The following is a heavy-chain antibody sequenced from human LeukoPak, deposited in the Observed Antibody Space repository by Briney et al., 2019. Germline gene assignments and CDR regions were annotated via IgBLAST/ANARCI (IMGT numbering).Heavy chain of an antibody. J-gene: IGHJ4*02. V-gene: IGHV3-23*01. CDR3: AKSVYHPGNY. D-gene: IGHD3-10*01. CDR1: GFTISTYG. Sequence: PGGSLRLSCAASGFTISTYGMSWVRQAPGKGLEWVSSISGGTTYYADSVKGRLTISRDNSKNTVSLQMNSLRAEDTAVYYCAKSVYHPGNYWGQGTLVTVSS. CDR2: ISGGTT.